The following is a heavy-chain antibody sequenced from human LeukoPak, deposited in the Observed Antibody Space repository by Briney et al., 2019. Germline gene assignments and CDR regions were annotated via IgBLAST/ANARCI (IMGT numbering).Heavy chain of an antibody. CDR1: GGTFSSHA. CDR2: IIPIFGTA. V-gene: IGHV1-69*05. J-gene: IGHJ5*02. Sequence: SVKVSCKASGGTFSSHAISWVRQAPGQGLEWMGGIIPIFGTANYAQKFQGRVTITTDESTSTAYMELSSLRSEDTAVYYCARADYSNYVQNWFDPWGQGTLVTVSS. CDR3: ARADYSNYVQNWFDP. D-gene: IGHD4-11*01.